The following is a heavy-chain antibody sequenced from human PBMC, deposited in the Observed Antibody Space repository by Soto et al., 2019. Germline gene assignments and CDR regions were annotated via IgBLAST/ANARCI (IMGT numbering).Heavy chain of an antibody. CDR3: ARDNGEQQLMNYYYGMDV. CDR2: IIPILGIA. Sequence: ASVKVSCKASGGTFSSYTISCVRQAPGQGLEWMGRIIPILGIANYAQKFQGRVTITADKSTSTAYMELSSLRSEDTAVYYCARDNGEQQLMNYYYGMDVWGQGSTVTVSS. D-gene: IGHD6-13*01. V-gene: IGHV1-69*04. J-gene: IGHJ6*02. CDR1: GGTFSSYT.